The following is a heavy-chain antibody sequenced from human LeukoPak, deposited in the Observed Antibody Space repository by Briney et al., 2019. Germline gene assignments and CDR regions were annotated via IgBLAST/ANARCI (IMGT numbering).Heavy chain of an antibody. Sequence: GGSLRLSCAASGFTVSSNYMSWVRQAPGKGLEWVSVIYSGGSTYYADSVKGRFTISRDNSKNTLYLQMNSLRAEDTAVYYCAVSELLAGPDAFDIWGQGTMVTVSS. CDR1: GFTVSSNY. V-gene: IGHV3-66*01. J-gene: IGHJ3*02. D-gene: IGHD6-19*01. CDR2: IYSGGST. CDR3: AVSELLAGPDAFDI.